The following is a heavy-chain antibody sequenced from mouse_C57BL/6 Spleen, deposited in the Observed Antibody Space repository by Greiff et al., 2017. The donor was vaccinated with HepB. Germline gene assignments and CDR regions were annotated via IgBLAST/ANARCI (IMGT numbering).Heavy chain of an antibody. Sequence: EVQLQQSGPELVKPGASVKIPCKASGYTFTDYNMDWVKQSHGKSLEWIGDINPNNGGTIYNQKFKGKATLTVDKSSSTAYMELRSLTSEDTAVYYCARKTRLYYGSSPDYFDDRGQGTTLTVSS. V-gene: IGHV1-18*01. CDR2: INPNNGGT. J-gene: IGHJ2*01. D-gene: IGHD1-1*01. CDR1: GYTFTDYN. CDR3: ARKTRLYYGSSPDYFDD.